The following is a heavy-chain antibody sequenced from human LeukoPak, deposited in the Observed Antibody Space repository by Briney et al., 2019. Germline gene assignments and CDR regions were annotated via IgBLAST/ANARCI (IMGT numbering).Heavy chain of an antibody. CDR2: ISAYNGNR. CDR1: GYTFTNYD. J-gene: IGHJ4*02. CDR3: ARDPVSRGDFYDY. Sequence: ASVTVSCKASGYTFTNYDISWVRQAPGQGLEWMGWISAYNGNRNYAQKLQGRVTMTTDTSTSTAYMELRSLRSDDTAVYYCARDPVSRGDFYDYWGQGTLVTVSS. D-gene: IGHD2-21*02. V-gene: IGHV1-18*01.